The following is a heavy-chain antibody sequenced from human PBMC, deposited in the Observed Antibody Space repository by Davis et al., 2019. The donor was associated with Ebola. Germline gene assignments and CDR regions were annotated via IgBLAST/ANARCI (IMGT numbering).Heavy chain of an antibody. D-gene: IGHD3-3*01. Sequence: SETLSLTCTVSGGSISSGGYYWSWIRQPPGQGLEWIGYIYYSGSTNYNPSLKSRVTISVDTSKNQFSLKLSSVTAADTAVYYCARHGTYYEFWSGPGGMDVWGQGTTVTVSS. CDR2: IYYSGST. CDR1: GGSISSGGYY. CDR3: ARHGTYYEFWSGPGGMDV. J-gene: IGHJ6*02. V-gene: IGHV4-61*08.